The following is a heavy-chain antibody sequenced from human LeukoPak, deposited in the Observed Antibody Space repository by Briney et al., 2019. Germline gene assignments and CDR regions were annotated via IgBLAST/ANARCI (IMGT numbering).Heavy chain of an antibody. Sequence: GGSLRLSCAASGFTFSSYGMHWVRQAPGKGLEWVAVIWYDGSNKYHADSVKGRFTISRDNAKNSLYLQMNSLRAEDTAFYYCAKAELGVDTFFDYWGQGTLVTVSS. CDR1: GFTFSSYG. J-gene: IGHJ4*02. CDR3: AKAELGVDTFFDY. CDR2: IWYDGSNK. V-gene: IGHV3-33*03. D-gene: IGHD3-3*01.